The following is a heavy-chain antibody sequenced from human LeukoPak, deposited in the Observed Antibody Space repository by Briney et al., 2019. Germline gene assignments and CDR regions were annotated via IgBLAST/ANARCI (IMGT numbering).Heavy chain of an antibody. V-gene: IGHV4-59*01. Sequence: SETLSLTCTVSGGSISSYYWSWIRQPPGKGLEWIGYIYYSGSTNYNPSLKSRVTISVDTSKNQFSLKLSSVTAADTAVYYCARGGCDYYYYYGMDVWGQGTTVTVSS. J-gene: IGHJ6*02. CDR3: ARGGCDYYYYYGMDV. D-gene: IGHD6-19*01. CDR2: IYYSGST. CDR1: GGSISSYY.